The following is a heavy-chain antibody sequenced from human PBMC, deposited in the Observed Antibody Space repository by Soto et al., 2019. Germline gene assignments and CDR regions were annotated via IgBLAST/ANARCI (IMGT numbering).Heavy chain of an antibody. Sequence: QLQLPESGSGLVKPSQTLSITCAVPSCSISSGCYSWSWIRQPPGKSLQWIGYIYHSGSTYYNPSLKSRVTISVDRSKNQFSLKLSSVTAADTAVYYCARAGGLGAVAVDYGGQGTLVTVSS. CDR1: SCSISSGCYS. CDR2: IYHSGST. D-gene: IGHD6-19*01. V-gene: IGHV4-30-2*01. CDR3: ARAGGLGAVAVDY. J-gene: IGHJ4*02.